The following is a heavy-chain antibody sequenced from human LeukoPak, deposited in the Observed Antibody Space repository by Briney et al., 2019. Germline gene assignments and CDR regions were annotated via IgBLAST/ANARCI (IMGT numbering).Heavy chain of an antibody. D-gene: IGHD3-10*01. CDR2: IYYSGST. Sequence: SETLSLTCTVSGGSISSYYWSWIRQPPGKGLEWIGYIYYSGSTNYNPSLKSRVTISVETSKNQFSLKLSSVTAADTAVYYCARENYGSGSYYNSGRYYFDYWGQGTLVTVSS. V-gene: IGHV4-59*01. CDR3: ARENYGSGSYYNSGRYYFDY. CDR1: GGSISSYY. J-gene: IGHJ4*02.